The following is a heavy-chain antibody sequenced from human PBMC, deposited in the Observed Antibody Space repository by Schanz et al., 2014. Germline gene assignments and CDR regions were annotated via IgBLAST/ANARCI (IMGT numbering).Heavy chain of an antibody. D-gene: IGHD4-17*01. V-gene: IGHV4-31*03. CDR3: ARSPGDFRGWFDS. CDR1: GGSISSGGYY. J-gene: IGHJ5*01. Sequence: QVQLQESGPGLVKPSQTLSLTCTVSGGSISSGGYYWSWIRQHPGKGLEWIGYIYDGGSTYYNPSLKSRVTISVDRPKNQFSLILNSVTAADTAVYYCARSPGDFRGWFDSWGQGTLVTVSS. CDR2: IYDGGST.